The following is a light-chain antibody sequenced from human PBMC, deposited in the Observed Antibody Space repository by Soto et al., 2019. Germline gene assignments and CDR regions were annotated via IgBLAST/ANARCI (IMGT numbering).Light chain of an antibody. CDR1: QSVGRN. J-gene: IGKJ3*01. V-gene: IGKV3-15*01. CDR3: QEYSKWPLFT. Sequence: EIVVTQSPGILSVSPGDRATLSCRASQSVGRNLAWYQQKPGQAPPLLIYAASTRATGLPARFSGSGSGTDFTLTISSLQSEDFAVYYCQEYSKWPLFTFGPGTRVDMK. CDR2: AAS.